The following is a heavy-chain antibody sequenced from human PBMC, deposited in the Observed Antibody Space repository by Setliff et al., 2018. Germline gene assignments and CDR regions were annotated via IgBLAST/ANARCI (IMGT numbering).Heavy chain of an antibody. D-gene: IGHD3-16*02. CDR1: GGSISSGDYY. Sequence: SETLSLTCTVSGGSISSGDYYWSWIRQPPGKGLEWITYIYHSGSSYYNPSLQSRVTISVDTSKNQFSLKLSSVTAADTAVYYCARYRFGKDFDYWGQGTLVTVSS. J-gene: IGHJ4*02. CDR2: IYHSGSS. V-gene: IGHV4-30-4*08. CDR3: ARYRFGKDFDY.